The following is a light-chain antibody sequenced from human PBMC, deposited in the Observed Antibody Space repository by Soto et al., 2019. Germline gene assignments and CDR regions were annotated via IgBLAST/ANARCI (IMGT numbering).Light chain of an antibody. CDR2: NND. V-gene: IGLV1-44*01. Sequence: QSVLTQPPSASATPGQRVTISCSGSNSNIGINTVNWYQHLPGTAPKLLIYNNDQRPSGVPDRFSGSKSGTSASLAISGLQSEDEADYYCAAWDDSLNGHVVFGGGTKLTVL. J-gene: IGLJ2*01. CDR1: NSNIGINT. CDR3: AAWDDSLNGHVV.